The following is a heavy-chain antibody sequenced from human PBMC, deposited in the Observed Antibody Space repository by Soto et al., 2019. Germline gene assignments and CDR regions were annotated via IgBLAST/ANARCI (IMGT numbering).Heavy chain of an antibody. CDR1: GLSFTNAW. CDR2: IKSKSDGATT. J-gene: IGHJ1*01. CDR3: ISFLDYFPTFRSC. Sequence: PGGSLRLSCAASGLSFTNAWSWVRQAPGKGLEWVGLIKSKSDGATTDYAAPVKGRFTISRDDSKDTLYLQMNSLKTDDTAVYYFISFLDYFPTFRSCWGQGTLVTVSS. V-gene: IGHV3-15*01. D-gene: IGHD1-1*01.